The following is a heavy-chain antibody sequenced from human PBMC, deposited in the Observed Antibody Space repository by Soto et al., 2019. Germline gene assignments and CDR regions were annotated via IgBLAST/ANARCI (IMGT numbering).Heavy chain of an antibody. V-gene: IGHV3-21*01. CDR2: ISSSSSYI. D-gene: IGHD2-2*02. Sequence: PGGSLRLSCAASGFTFSSYSMNWVRQAPGKGREWVSSISSSSSYIYYADSVKGRFTISRDNAKNSLYLQMNSLRAEDTAVYYWARDSLIVVVPAAIGDDAFDIWGQGTMVTVS. CDR3: ARDSLIVVVPAAIGDDAFDI. J-gene: IGHJ3*02. CDR1: GFTFSSYS.